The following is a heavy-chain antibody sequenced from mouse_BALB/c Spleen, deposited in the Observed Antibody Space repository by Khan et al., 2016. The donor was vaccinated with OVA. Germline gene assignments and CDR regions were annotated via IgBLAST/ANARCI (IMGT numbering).Heavy chain of an antibody. CDR1: GYSFTGYN. V-gene: IGHV1-39*01. CDR2: IDPYYGGA. J-gene: IGHJ2*01. CDR3: TRGYGNYVRYYFDY. Sequence: EVKLVESGPELEKPGASVKISCKASGYSFTGYNMNWVKQSNGKSLEWIGNIDPYYGGATYNQKFKGKATLTVDKSSSTAYMQLKRLTSEDSAVYYCTRGYGNYVRYYFDYWGQGTTLTVSS. D-gene: IGHD2-10*02.